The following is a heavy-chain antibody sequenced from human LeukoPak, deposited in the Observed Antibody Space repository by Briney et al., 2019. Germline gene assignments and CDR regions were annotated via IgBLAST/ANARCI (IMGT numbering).Heavy chain of an antibody. J-gene: IGHJ3*02. D-gene: IGHD3-16*02. Sequence: SVKVSCKASGGTFSSYAISWVRQAPGQGLEWMGGIIPIFGTANYAQKFQGRVTVTADESTSTAYMELSSLRSEDTAVYYCARGKFNDYVWGSYRYDAFDIWGQGTMVTVSS. V-gene: IGHV1-69*13. CDR3: ARGKFNDYVWGSYRYDAFDI. CDR1: GGTFSSYA. CDR2: IIPIFGTA.